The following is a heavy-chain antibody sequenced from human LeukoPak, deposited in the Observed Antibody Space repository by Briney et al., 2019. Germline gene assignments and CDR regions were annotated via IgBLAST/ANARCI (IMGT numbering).Heavy chain of an antibody. CDR1: GGSISSYY. CDR3: ARNIGAALNWFDP. CDR2: IYYSGST. Sequence: SETLSLTCTVSGGSISSYYWSWIRQPPGKGPEWIGYIYYSGSTNYNPSLKSRVTISVDTSKNQFSLQLSSVTAADTAVYYCARNIGAALNWFDPWGQGTLGTVSS. V-gene: IGHV4-59*01. D-gene: IGHD6-25*01. J-gene: IGHJ5*02.